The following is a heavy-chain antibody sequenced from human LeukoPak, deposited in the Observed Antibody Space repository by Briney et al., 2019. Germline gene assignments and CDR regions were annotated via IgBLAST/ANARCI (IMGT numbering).Heavy chain of an antibody. J-gene: IGHJ6*04. CDR1: GFTFSSYA. CDR3: AKTYDILYGMDV. Sequence: GGSLRPSCAASGFTFSSYAMSWVRQAPGKGLEWVSAISGSGGSTYYADSVKGRFTISRDNSKNTLYLQMNSLRAEDTAVYYCAKTYDILYGMDVWGKGTTVTVSS. CDR2: ISGSGGST. V-gene: IGHV3-23*01. D-gene: IGHD3-9*01.